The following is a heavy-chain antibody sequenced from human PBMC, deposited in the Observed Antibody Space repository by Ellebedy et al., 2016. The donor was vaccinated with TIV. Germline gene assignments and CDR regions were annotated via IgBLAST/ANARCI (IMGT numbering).Heavy chain of an antibody. Sequence: GGSLRLXCAASGFPFSSYAMSWVRQPPGKGLEWVSSISDSGGNTYYVDSVRGRFTFSRDNSKNTLYLQMNSLRAEDTAVYYCAKGWLGAGAGTDFDYWGRGTLVTVSS. CDR2: ISDSGGNT. D-gene: IGHD6-13*01. V-gene: IGHV3-23*01. CDR1: GFPFSSYA. J-gene: IGHJ4*02. CDR3: AKGWLGAGAGTDFDY.